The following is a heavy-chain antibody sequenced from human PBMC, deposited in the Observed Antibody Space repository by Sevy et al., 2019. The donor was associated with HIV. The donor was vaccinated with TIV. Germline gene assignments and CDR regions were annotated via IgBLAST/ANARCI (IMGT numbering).Heavy chain of an antibody. V-gene: IGHV3-33*08. CDR2: ISEGGYDK. CDR3: ASGGVYYVSGGVNFDY. D-gene: IGHD3-10*01. CDR1: GFTFSSYA. J-gene: IGHJ4*02. Sequence: GGSLRLSCAASGFTFSSYAMHWVRQAAGKGLEWVSIISEGGYDKYYADSVKGRFTISRDNSRNTLYLQMNSLRAEDSAVYYCASGGVYYVSGGVNFDYWGPGTLVTVSS.